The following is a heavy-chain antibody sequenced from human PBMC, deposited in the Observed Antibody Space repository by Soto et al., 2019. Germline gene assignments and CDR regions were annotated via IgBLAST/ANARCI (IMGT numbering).Heavy chain of an antibody. V-gene: IGHV1-69*13. D-gene: IGHD2-15*01. CDR1: GGTFSSYA. Sequence: SVKVSCKASGGTFSSYAISWVRQAPGQGLEWMGRIIPIFGTANYAQKFQGRVTITADESTSTAYMELSSLRSEDTAVYYCAREGIGYCSGGSCSWFDPWGQGTLVTVSS. CDR2: IIPIFGTA. CDR3: AREGIGYCSGGSCSWFDP. J-gene: IGHJ5*02.